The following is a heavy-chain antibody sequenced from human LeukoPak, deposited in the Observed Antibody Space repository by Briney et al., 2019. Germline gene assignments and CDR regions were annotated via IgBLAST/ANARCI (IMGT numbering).Heavy chain of an antibody. CDR2: ISGGGETT. V-gene: IGHV3-23*01. J-gene: IGHJ4*02. D-gene: IGHD4-17*01. CDR1: GFTFSSYA. Sequence: GGSLRLSCAASGFTFSSYAMSWVRQAPGKGLEWVSAISGGGETTYYANSAKGRFTISRDNSQNTLYLQMNSLRAEDTAVYYCARDYADYVGYFFFDYWGQGTLVTVSS. CDR3: ARDYADYVGYFFFDY.